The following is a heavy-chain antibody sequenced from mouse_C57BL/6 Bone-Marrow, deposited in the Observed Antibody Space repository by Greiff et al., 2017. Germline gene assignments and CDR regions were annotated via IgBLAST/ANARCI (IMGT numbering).Heavy chain of an antibody. CDR2: INPNNGGT. Sequence: VQLQQSGPELVKPGASVKLPCKASGYTFTDYNMDWVKQSHGKSLEWIGDINPNNGGTIYNQKFKGKATLTVDKPSSTAYMELRSLTSEDTAFYYCARGLGFAYWGQGTLVTVSA. V-gene: IGHV1-18*01. D-gene: IGHD3-3*01. CDR1: GYTFTDYN. CDR3: ARGLGFAY. J-gene: IGHJ3*01.